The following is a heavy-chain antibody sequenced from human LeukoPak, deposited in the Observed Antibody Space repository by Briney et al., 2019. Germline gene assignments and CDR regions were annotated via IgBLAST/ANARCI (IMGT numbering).Heavy chain of an antibody. CDR3: ARDRHSYDSSGYYMFDP. Sequence: ASVKVSCKASGYTFTSYAMHWVRQAPGQGLEWMGWINTNTGNPTYAQGFTGRFVFSLDTSVSTAYLQISSLKAEDTAVYYCARDRHSYDSSGYYMFDPWGQGTLVTVSS. CDR1: GYTFTSYA. D-gene: IGHD3-22*01. CDR2: INTNTGNP. V-gene: IGHV7-4-1*02. J-gene: IGHJ5*02.